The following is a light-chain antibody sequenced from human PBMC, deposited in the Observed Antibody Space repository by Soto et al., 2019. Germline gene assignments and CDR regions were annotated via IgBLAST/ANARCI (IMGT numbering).Light chain of an antibody. CDR3: QQGYSTPVT. CDR2: GAS. V-gene: IGKV1-39*01. J-gene: IGKJ5*01. CDR1: QSISRH. Sequence: DIHMTLSPSSLSPSGGHRVTLTCRASQSISRHLNWYQQKPGRAPRLLIYGASNLQSGVPSRFSGSGSGTDFTLTISSLLPEDFATYYCQQGYSTPVTFGQGTRLEIK.